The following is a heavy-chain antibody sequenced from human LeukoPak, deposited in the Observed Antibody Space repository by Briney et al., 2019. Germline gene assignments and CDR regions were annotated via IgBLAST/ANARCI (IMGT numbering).Heavy chain of an antibody. CDR2: IYTSGST. CDR3: ERIVDTAMVHDY. J-gene: IGHJ4*02. D-gene: IGHD5-18*01. Sequence: PSETLSLTCTVSGGSISSGSYYWSWIRQPAGKGLEWIGRIYTSGSTNYNPSLKSRVTISVDTSKNHFSLKLSSVTAADTAVYYCERIVDTAMVHDYWGPGTLVTVSS. CDR1: GGSISSGSYY. V-gene: IGHV4-61*02.